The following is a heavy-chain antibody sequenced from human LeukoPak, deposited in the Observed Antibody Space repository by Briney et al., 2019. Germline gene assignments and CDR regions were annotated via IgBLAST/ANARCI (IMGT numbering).Heavy chain of an antibody. CDR3: ARHTCSSTSCPFDY. D-gene: IGHD2-2*01. CDR2: IHYGGST. J-gene: IGHJ4*02. V-gene: IGHV4-59*08. CDR1: GGSISSYY. Sequence: PSETLSLTCSISGGSISSYYWSWIRQPPGKGLEWIGDIHYGGSTNYNPSLKSRVTISVDTSKNLFSLKLSSVTAADTAVYYCARHTCSSTSCPFDYWGQGTLVSVSS.